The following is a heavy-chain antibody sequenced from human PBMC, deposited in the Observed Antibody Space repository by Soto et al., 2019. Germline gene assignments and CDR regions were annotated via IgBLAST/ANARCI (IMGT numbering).Heavy chain of an antibody. J-gene: IGHJ6*03. V-gene: IGHV3-30*03. CDR1: GFTFSSYG. D-gene: IGHD3-3*01. CDR2: ISYDGSNK. Sequence: GGSLRLSCAASGFTFSSYGMHWVRQAPGKGLEWVAVISYDGSNKYYADSVKGRFTISRDNSKNTLYLQMNSLRAEDTAVYYCVTGPKRYYDFWSGYYLGSGYYYYYMDVWRKGTTVTVSS. CDR3: VTGPKRYYDFWSGYYLGSGYYYYYMDV.